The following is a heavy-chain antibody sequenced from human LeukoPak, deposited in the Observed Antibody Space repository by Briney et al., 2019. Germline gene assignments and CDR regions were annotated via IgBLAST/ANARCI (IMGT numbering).Heavy chain of an antibody. CDR1: GFTCSSYA. CDR2: ISGSGGST. Sequence: AGGSLRLSGAASGFTCSSYAMSWVRQAPGKGLEWVSAISGSGGSTYYADSVKGRFTISRDNSKNTLYLQMNSLRAEDTAVYYCAKVLDSSGYYYFRGAFDIWGQGTMVTVSS. CDR3: AKVLDSSGYYYFRGAFDI. J-gene: IGHJ3*02. V-gene: IGHV3-23*01. D-gene: IGHD3-22*01.